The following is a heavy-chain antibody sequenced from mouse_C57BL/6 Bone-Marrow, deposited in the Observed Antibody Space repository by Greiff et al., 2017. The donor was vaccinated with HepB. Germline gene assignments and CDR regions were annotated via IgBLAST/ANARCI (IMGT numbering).Heavy chain of an antibody. V-gene: IGHV3-6*01. CDR2: ISYDGSN. CDR3: ARGSTVVATSDY. J-gene: IGHJ2*01. Sequence: EVKLQQSGPGLVKPSQSLSLTCSVTGYSITSGYYWNWLRQFPGNKLVWMGYISYDGSNNYNPSLKNRISITRDTSKNQFFLKLNSVTTEDTATYYCARGSTVVATSDYWGQGTTLTVSS. CDR1: GYSITSGYY. D-gene: IGHD1-1*01.